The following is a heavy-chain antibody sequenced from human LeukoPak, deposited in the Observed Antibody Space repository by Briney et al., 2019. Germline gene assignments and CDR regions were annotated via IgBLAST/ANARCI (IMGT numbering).Heavy chain of an antibody. Sequence: GGSLRLSCAASGFTVSSSYMSWVRQAPGKGLEWVSVIYSGGSTYYADSVKGRFSTSRDNSKNTVFLQMNSLRVEDTAMYYCARAGGLSSGYFSYWGQGTLVTVSS. CDR2: IYSGGST. CDR1: GFTVSSSY. D-gene: IGHD3-22*01. J-gene: IGHJ4*02. V-gene: IGHV3-53*01. CDR3: ARAGGLSSGYFSY.